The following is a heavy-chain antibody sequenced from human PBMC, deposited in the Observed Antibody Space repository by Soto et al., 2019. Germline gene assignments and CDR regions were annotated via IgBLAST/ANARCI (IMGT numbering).Heavy chain of an antibody. CDR1: GYTFTSYG. V-gene: IGHV1-18*01. CDR3: ARGRYGDY. D-gene: IGHD1-1*01. Sequence: QVHLVQSGAEVKKPGASVKVSCKASGYTFTSYGITWVRQAPGQGLEWVGWISAHNGNRDYAQKLQGRVIVTKYTSTSTAYMEMRSLISDDTAVYYCARGRYGDYWGQGALVTVSS. J-gene: IGHJ4*02. CDR2: ISAHNGNR.